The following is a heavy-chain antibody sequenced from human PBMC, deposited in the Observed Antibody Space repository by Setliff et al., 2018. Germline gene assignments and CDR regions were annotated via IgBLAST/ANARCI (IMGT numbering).Heavy chain of an antibody. V-gene: IGHV4-61*05. CDR3: ARARSRYYNFWSGEMDV. CDR1: GDSISSSSYY. D-gene: IGHD3-3*01. J-gene: IGHJ6*04. CDR2: IYYSGST. Sequence: SETLSLTCSVSGDSISSSSYYWGWIRRPPGKGLEWIGYIYYSGSTNYIPSLKSRVTISVDTSKNQFSLKLSSVTAADTAVYYCARARSRYYNFWSGEMDVWGKGTTVTVSS.